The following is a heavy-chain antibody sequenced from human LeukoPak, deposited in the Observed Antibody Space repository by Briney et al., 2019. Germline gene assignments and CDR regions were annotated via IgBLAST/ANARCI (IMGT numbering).Heavy chain of an antibody. CDR2: FDPGHGET. CDR1: GYTLTGRS. V-gene: IGHV1-24*01. J-gene: IGHJ4*02. D-gene: IGHD2-8*02. CDR3: ATDVGQLWLCFDR. Sequence: GASVKVSCKVSGYTLTGRSMHWVRQAPGKGLEWMGGFDPGHGETVYAQKFQGRLTMTEDASTDTAYMELSSRRSDYTVVYYCATDVGQLWLCFDRWGQGTLVTVSS.